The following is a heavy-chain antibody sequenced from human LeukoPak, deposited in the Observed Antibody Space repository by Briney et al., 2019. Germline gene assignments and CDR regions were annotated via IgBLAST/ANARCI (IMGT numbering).Heavy chain of an antibody. J-gene: IGHJ4*02. CDR1: GGSFSGYY. CDR3: ARGRITMID. CDR2: INHSGST. V-gene: IGHV4-34*01. Sequence: PSETLSLTCAVYGGSFSGYYWSWIRQPPGKGLEWIGEINHSGSTNYNPSLKSRVTISVDTSKNQFSLKLSSVTAADTAVYYCARGRITMIDWGQGTLVTVSS. D-gene: IGHD3-22*01.